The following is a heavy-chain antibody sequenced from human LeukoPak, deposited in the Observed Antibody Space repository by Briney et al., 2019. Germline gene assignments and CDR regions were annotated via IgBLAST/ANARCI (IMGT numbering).Heavy chain of an antibody. CDR3: ARQGTIVGATSFDY. CDR1: GGSISSSSYY. J-gene: IGHJ4*02. D-gene: IGHD1-26*01. Sequence: SETLSLTCTVSGGSISSSSYYWGWIRQPPGKGLEWIGSIYYSGSTYYNPSLKSRVTISVDTSKNQFSLKLSSVTAADTAAYYCARQGTIVGATSFDYWGQGTLVTVSS. V-gene: IGHV4-39*01. CDR2: IYYSGST.